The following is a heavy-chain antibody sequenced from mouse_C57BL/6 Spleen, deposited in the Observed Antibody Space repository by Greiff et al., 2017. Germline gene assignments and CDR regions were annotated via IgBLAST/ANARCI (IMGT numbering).Heavy chain of an antibody. V-gene: IGHV1-69*01. D-gene: IGHD2-1*01. CDR1: GYTFTSYW. J-gene: IGHJ2*01. CDR2: IDPSDSYT. Sequence: QVQLQQPGAELVMPGASVKLSCKASGYTFTSYWMHWVKQRPGQGLEWIGEIDPSDSYTNYNQKFKGKSTLTVDKSSSTAYMQLSSLTSEDSAVYYCARGKRGNSYFDYWGQGTTLTVSS. CDR3: ARGKRGNSYFDY.